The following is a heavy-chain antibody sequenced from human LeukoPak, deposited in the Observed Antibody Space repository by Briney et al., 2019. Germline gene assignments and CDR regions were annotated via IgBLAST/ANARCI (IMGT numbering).Heavy chain of an antibody. J-gene: IGHJ4*02. V-gene: IGHV3-21*01. Sequence: PGGSLRLSCAASGFTFASYSMNWVRQAPGKGLEWVSSISGDSTYIYNAGSVKGRFTISRDNAQASLYPQMNSLRADDTAVYYCARVSGRLERQSDLDYWGQGTLVIVSS. CDR3: ARVSGRLERQSDLDY. D-gene: IGHD1-1*01. CDR1: GFTFASYS. CDR2: ISGDSTYI.